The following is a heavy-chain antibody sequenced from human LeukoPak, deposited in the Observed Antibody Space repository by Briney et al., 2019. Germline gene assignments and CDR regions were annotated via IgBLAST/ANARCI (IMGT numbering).Heavy chain of an antibody. CDR1: GYTFTSYD. D-gene: IGHD6-13*01. J-gene: IGHJ6*03. V-gene: IGHV1-8*01. Sequence: GASVKVSCKASGYTFTSYDINWVRQATGQGLEWMGWMNPNSGNTGYAQKFQGRVTMTRNTSISTAYKELSSLRSEDTAVYYCARVPNIAAAWYYYYYMDVWGKGTTVTVSS. CDR3: ARVPNIAAAWYYYYYMDV. CDR2: MNPNSGNT.